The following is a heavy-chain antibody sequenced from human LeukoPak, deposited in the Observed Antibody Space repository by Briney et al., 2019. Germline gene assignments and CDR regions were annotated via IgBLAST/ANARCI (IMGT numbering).Heavy chain of an antibody. D-gene: IGHD3-3*01. V-gene: IGHV1-46*01. CDR1: GYTFTSYY. Sequence: ASVKVSCKASGYTFTSYYMHWVRQAPGQGLEWMGIINPSGGSTSYAQKFQGRVTMTRGTSTSTVYMELSSLRSEDTAVYYCARDLAYYDFWSGYSMSPNWFDPWGQGTLVTVSS. CDR3: ARDLAYYDFWSGYSMSPNWFDP. J-gene: IGHJ5*02. CDR2: INPSGGST.